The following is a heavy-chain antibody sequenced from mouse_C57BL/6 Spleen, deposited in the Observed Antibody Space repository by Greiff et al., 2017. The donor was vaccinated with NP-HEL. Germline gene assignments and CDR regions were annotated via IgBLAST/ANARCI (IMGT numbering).Heavy chain of an antibody. V-gene: IGHV1-54*01. Sequence: VQLQQSGAELVRPGTSVKVSCKASGYAFTNYLIEWVKQRPGQGLEWIGVINPGSGGTNYNEKFKGKATLTADKSSSTAYMQLSSLTSEDSAVYLCARGGSYWYFDVWGTGTTVTVSS. J-gene: IGHJ1*03. CDR3: ARGGSYWYFDV. CDR2: INPGSGGT. D-gene: IGHD1-1*01. CDR1: GYAFTNYL.